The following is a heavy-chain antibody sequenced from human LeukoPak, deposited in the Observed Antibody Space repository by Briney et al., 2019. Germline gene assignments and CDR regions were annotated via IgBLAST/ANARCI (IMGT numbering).Heavy chain of an antibody. CDR1: GGSISSYY. J-gene: IGHJ4*02. CDR3: ARVVGYYDSSGYYYYFDY. Sequence: SETLSLTCTVSGGSISSYYWSWIRQPPGKGLEWIGYIYYSGSTNYNPSLKSRVTISVDTSKNQFSLKLSSVTAADTAVYYCARVVGYYDSSGYYYYFDYWGQGTLVTVSS. V-gene: IGHV4-59*01. D-gene: IGHD3-22*01. CDR2: IYYSGST.